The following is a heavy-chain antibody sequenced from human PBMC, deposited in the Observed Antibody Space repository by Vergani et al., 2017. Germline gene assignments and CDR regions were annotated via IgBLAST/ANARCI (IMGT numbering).Heavy chain of an antibody. J-gene: IGHJ4*02. CDR3: ARRYSSGCIGY. CDR1: GGSFSGYY. V-gene: IGHV4-34*01. Sequence: QVQLQQWGAGLLKPSETLSLTCAVYGGSFSGYYWSWIRQPPGKGLEWIGEINHSGNTNYNPSLKSRVTISVDTSKNQFSLKRSYVTAADTAVYYCARRYSSGCIGYWGQGTLVTVSS. CDR2: INHSGNT. D-gene: IGHD6-19*01.